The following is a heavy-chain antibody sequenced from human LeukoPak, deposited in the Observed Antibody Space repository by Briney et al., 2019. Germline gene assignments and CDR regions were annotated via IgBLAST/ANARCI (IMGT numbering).Heavy chain of an antibody. CDR3: ASPTISRSLDY. CDR1: GFSFSTYS. V-gene: IGHV3-48*01. J-gene: IGHJ4*02. D-gene: IGHD1-26*01. Sequence: GGSLRLACAASGFSFSTYSMNWVRQAPGKGLEWVSYIISSSSTIYYADFVKGRFTISKDNAKSSLYLQMNSLRAEDTAVYYCASPTISRSLDYWGQGTLVTVSS. CDR2: IISSSSTI.